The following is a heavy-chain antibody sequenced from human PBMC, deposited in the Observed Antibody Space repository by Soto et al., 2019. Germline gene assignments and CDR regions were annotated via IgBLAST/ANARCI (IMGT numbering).Heavy chain of an antibody. J-gene: IGHJ4*02. V-gene: IGHV4-39*01. D-gene: IGHD1-1*01. CDR3: ATSQKGYNWNYFDH. Sequence: PSETLSLTCADSGGSVSGSYYYWAWLRQSPGKGPEWIGSVFHTGFTSYNPSLESRVSVSVDTSKSQFSLKLSAVTASDTAVYYCATSQKGYNWNYFDHWGQGALVTVSS. CDR2: VFHTGFT. CDR1: GGSVSGSYYY.